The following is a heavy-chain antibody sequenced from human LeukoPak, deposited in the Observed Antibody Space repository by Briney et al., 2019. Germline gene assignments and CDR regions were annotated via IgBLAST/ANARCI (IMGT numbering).Heavy chain of an antibody. CDR1: GFTFSSYA. D-gene: IGHD4-11*01. J-gene: IGHJ4*02. V-gene: IGHV3-30-3*01. CDR3: ARALTVNLDY. CDR2: ISYDGSNK. Sequence: GGSLRLSCAASGFTFSSYAMHWVRQAPGKGLEWVTVISYDGSNKYYADSVKGRFTISRDNSKNTLYLQMNSLRAEDTAVYYCARALTVNLDYWGQGTLVTVSS.